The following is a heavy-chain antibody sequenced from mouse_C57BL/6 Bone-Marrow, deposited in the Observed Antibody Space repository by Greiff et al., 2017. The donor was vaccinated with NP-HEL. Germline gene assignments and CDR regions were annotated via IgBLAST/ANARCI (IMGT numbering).Heavy chain of an antibody. CDR2: IDPSDSYT. J-gene: IGHJ3*01. V-gene: IGHV1-50*01. CDR1: GYTFTSYW. Sequence: QVQLKQPGAELVKPGASVKLSCKASGYTFTSYWMQWVKQRPGQGLEWIGEIDPSDSYTNYNQKFKGKATLTVDTSSSTAYMQLSSLTSEDSAVYYCARIRGLLPLAYWGQGTLVTVSA. D-gene: IGHD2-10*01. CDR3: ARIRGLLPLAY.